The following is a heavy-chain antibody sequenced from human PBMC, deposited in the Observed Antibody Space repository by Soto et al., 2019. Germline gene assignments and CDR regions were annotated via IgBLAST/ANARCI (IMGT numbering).Heavy chain of an antibody. Sequence: QVELVQSGAEVKKPGSSVKVSCQASEDTFRNYAISWVRQAPGQGLEWMGGIIPIFGTANYAQKFQGRVTITADTSANTVDLELRSLRSEDTAVYYCASTKYVSSAYYYWYLGLWGRGTLVTVSS. J-gene: IGHJ2*01. CDR2: IIPIFGTA. CDR3: ASTKYVSSAYYYWYLGL. V-gene: IGHV1-69*06. D-gene: IGHD3-22*01. CDR1: EDTFRNYA.